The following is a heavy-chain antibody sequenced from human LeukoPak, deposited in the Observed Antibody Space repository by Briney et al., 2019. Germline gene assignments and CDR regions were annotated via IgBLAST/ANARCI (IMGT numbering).Heavy chain of an antibody. CDR1: GFCFSSYT. D-gene: IGHD3-9*01. J-gene: IGHJ4*02. V-gene: IGHV3-23*01. CDR2: ISVSGGST. Sequence: GGSLRLSCAASGFCFSSYTMSWVRQDPGRGLEWVSAISVSGGSTYYADSVKGRFTISRDTSKNTLYLQMNTLRAEDTAVYYCAKGSDIVTGYYFDYWGQGTLVTVSS. CDR3: AKGSDIVTGYYFDY.